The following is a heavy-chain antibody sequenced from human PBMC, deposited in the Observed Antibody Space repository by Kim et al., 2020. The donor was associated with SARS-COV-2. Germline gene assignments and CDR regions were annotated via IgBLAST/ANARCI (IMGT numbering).Heavy chain of an antibody. CDR3: ARAPRGGAARPRYYFDY. D-gene: IGHD6-6*01. Sequence: SETLSLTCAVYGGSFSGYYWSWIRQPPGKGLEWIGEINHSGSTNYNPSLKSRVTISVDTSKNQFSLKLSSVTAADTAVYYCARAPRGGAARPRYYFDYWGQGTLVTVSS. CDR1: GGSFSGYY. CDR2: INHSGST. V-gene: IGHV4-34*01. J-gene: IGHJ4*02.